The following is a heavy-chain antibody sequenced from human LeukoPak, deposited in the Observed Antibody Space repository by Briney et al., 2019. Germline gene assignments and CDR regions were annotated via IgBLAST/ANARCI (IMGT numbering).Heavy chain of an antibody. V-gene: IGHV4-39*01. J-gene: IGHJ4*02. CDR3: ARRNIVVVPAAMGATYFDY. CDR1: GGSISSSSYY. D-gene: IGHD2-2*01. Sequence: SETLSLTCTVSGGSISSSSYYWGWIRQPPGKGLEWIGSIYYSGSTYYNPSLKSRVTISVDTSKNQFSLKLSSVTAADTAVYYCARRNIVVVPAAMGATYFDYWGQGTLVTVSS. CDR2: IYYSGST.